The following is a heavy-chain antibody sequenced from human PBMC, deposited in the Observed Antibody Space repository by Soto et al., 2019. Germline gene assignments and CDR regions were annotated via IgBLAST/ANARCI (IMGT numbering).Heavy chain of an antibody. CDR1: GFTFDAFA. CDR3: AKGTGYYSVDAFDI. J-gene: IGHJ3*02. V-gene: IGHV3-9*01. D-gene: IGHD3-9*01. CDR2: VSWNGGSI. Sequence: EVQLVESGGGLVQPGRSLRLSCGASGFTFDAFAMHWVRQAPGKGLEWVSGVSWNGGSIGYADSVKGRFTISRDNAKNSLYLQMSSLRAEDTALYYCAKGTGYYSVDAFDIWGQGTVVTGSS.